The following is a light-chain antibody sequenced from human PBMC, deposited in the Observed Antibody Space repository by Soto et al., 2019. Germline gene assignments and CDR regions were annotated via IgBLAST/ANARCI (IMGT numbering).Light chain of an antibody. V-gene: IGKV2-24*01. CDR3: MQFSQFPRT. CDR2: KVS. J-gene: IGKJ1*01. CDR1: QGLLRSDVNTY. Sequence: GLTQTQPSLPVTLGHRASFSCRSSQGLLRSDVNTYLIGLLRRPGKPPRLLILKVSNRFSGGPDRFSGSGAGTEFTLTISRVEAEDVGVYYCMQFSQFPRTFGQGTKVEVK.